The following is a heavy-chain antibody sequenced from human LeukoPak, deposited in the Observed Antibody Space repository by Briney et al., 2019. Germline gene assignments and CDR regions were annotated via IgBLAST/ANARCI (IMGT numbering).Heavy chain of an antibody. Sequence: SETLSLTCTVSGVSISPYYWSWVRQPPGKGLEWIAYIHYTGTINYNPSLKSRLSTTVDTSKRQFSMTLSSVTAADTAVYYCARDIYGSGYGFFDVWGQGALVSVSA. D-gene: IGHD3-10*01. CDR3: ARDIYGSGYGFFDV. J-gene: IGHJ4*02. CDR2: IHYTGTI. CDR1: GVSISPYY. V-gene: IGHV4-59*01.